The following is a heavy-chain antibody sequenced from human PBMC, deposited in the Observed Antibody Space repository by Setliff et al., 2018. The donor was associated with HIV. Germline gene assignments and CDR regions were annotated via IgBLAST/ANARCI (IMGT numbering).Heavy chain of an antibody. D-gene: IGHD4-17*01. CDR3: ARETVTNRGWFDP. CDR1: GGSISSGGSY. CDR2: IYYNGVT. V-gene: IGHV4-31*03. J-gene: IGHJ5*02. Sequence: SETLSLTCTVSGGSISSGGSYWTWIRHHPGKGLEWIGYIYYNGVTYYHPSLKSRVNMSVDTSKNYFSLKLTSVTAADTAVYYCARETVTNRGWFDPWGQGTLVTVSS.